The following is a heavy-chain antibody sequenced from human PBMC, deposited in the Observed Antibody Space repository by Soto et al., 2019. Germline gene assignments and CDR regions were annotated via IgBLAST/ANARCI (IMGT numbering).Heavy chain of an antibody. V-gene: IGHV4-59*01. CDR3: ARGRRLSGGYLYYFDI. D-gene: IGHD1-26*01. CDR2: IYYTGVT. CDR1: SGSISTYY. J-gene: IGHJ4*02. Sequence: SETLSLTCFVSSGSISTYYWSWIRQSPGKGLEWLGYIYYTGVTNYNPFLRSRLTMPVDTSRDQLSLELTSVTPADTAVYYCARGRRLSGGYLYYFDIWGLGIPVSVS.